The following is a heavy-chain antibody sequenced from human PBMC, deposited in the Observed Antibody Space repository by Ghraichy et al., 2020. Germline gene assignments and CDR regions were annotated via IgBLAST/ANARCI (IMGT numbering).Heavy chain of an antibody. CDR2: IRYDGSNK. Sequence: GGSLRLSCAASGFTFSSYGMHWVRQAPGKGLEWVAFIRYDGSNKYYADSVKGRFTISRDNSKNTLYLQMNSLRAEDTAVYYCAKGRRDIVVVVGASDAFDIWGQGKMVTVYS. CDR3: AKGRRDIVVVVGASDAFDI. J-gene: IGHJ3*02. CDR1: GFTFSSYG. D-gene: IGHD2-15*01. V-gene: IGHV3-30*02.